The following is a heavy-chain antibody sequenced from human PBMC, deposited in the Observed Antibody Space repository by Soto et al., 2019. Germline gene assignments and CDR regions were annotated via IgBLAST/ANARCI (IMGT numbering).Heavy chain of an antibody. D-gene: IGHD6-6*01. CDR3: ARDLIAARSAHIDAFDI. Sequence: ASVKVSCKASGYTFTSYGISWVRQAPGQRLEWMGWISAYNGNTNYAQKLQGRVTMTTDTSTSTAYMELRSLRSDDTAVYYCARDLIAARSAHIDAFDIWGQGTMVTVSS. CDR2: ISAYNGNT. V-gene: IGHV1-18*01. CDR1: GYTFTSYG. J-gene: IGHJ3*02.